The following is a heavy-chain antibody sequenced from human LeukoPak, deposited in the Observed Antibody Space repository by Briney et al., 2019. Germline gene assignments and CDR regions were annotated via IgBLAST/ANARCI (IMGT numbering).Heavy chain of an antibody. CDR1: GDTFSSYG. D-gene: IGHD1-26*01. Sequence: ASVKVSCKASGDTFSSYGISWVRQAPGQGLEWMGWISAYNGNTNYAQKLQGRVTMTTDTSTSTAYMELRSLRSDDTAVYYCARLIPSGSYRFSRGGDYWGQGTLVTVSS. CDR2: ISAYNGNT. V-gene: IGHV1-18*01. CDR3: ARLIPSGSYRFSRGGDY. J-gene: IGHJ4*02.